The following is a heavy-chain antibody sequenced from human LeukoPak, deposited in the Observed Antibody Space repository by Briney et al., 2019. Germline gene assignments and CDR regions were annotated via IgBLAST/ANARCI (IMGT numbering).Heavy chain of an antibody. D-gene: IGHD3-10*01. V-gene: IGHV4-59*12. J-gene: IGHJ4*02. Sequence: SETLSLTCTVSGGSITDYYWSWIRQPPGKGLEWIGYTYYSGSTSSNPSLKSRVIMSVDTSKNQVSLKLNSVTAADTAVYYCAKDRPGDFDYWGQGTLVTVSS. CDR2: TYYSGST. CDR1: GGSITDYY. CDR3: AKDRPGDFDY.